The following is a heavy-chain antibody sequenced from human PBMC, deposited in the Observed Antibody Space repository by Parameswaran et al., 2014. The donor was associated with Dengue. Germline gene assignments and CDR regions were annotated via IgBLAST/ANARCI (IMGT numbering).Heavy chain of an antibody. J-gene: IGHJ6*02. Sequence: WIRQPPGKGLEWVAVISYDGSNKYYADSVKGRFTISRDNSKNTLYLQMNSLRAEDTAVYYCAKLYYDILTGYSPFYGMDVWGQGTTVTVSS. CDR2: ISYDGSNK. V-gene: IGHV3-30*18. D-gene: IGHD3-9*01. CDR3: AKLYYDILTGYSPFYGMDV.